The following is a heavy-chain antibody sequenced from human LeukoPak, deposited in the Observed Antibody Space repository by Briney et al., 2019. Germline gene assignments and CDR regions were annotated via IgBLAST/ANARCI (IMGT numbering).Heavy chain of an antibody. V-gene: IGHV1-8*01. CDR2: MNPNSGNT. J-gene: IGHJ3*02. D-gene: IGHD3-3*01. Sequence: GASVKVSCKASGYTFTSYDINWVRQATGQGLEWMGWMNPNSGNTGYAQKFQGRVTMTRNTSISTAYMELSSLRSEDTAVYYCARDGGYTIFGVSINGYDIWGQGTMVTVSS. CDR1: GYTFTSYD. CDR3: ARDGGYTIFGVSINGYDI.